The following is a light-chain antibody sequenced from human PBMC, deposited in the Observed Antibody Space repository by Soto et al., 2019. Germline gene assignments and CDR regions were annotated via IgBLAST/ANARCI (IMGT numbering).Light chain of an antibody. Sequence: ELVMTQSPATLSVSPGERATLSCRASQSVRSNLAWYQQKPGQAPRLLIYGASTRATGVPARFSGSGSGTEFTLTISSLQSEDFAVYYCQQYDNWPPVTFGGGTKVDI. CDR3: QQYDNWPPVT. J-gene: IGKJ4*01. V-gene: IGKV3-15*01. CDR2: GAS. CDR1: QSVRSN.